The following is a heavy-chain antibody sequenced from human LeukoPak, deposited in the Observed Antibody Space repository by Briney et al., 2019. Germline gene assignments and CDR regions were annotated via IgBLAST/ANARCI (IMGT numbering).Heavy chain of an antibody. CDR2: INAGNGDT. CDR3: ARDDCGDTCYPGGY. J-gene: IGHJ4*02. V-gene: IGHV1-3*01. D-gene: IGHD2-21*01. CDR1: GYTFTNYV. Sequence: ASVKVSCKASGYTFTNYVIHWVRQAPGQRPEWMGWINAGNGDTKYSHHFQGRVTVTRDTSASTAYMEMSSLTSEYTALYYCARDDCGDTCYPGGYWGQGTLVTVSS.